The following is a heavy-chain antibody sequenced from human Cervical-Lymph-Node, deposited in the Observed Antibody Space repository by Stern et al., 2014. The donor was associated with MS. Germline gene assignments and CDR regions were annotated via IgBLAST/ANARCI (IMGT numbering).Heavy chain of an antibody. Sequence: QVQMQESGPGLIKPSETLSLTCSVSGVSVRSSNYYWGWIRQSPGKGLEWIESFHYGGSPYYRRSLKSRIPVSADPSKTKLPLKLPSVTAADTAVYYCARHSEIAMVNDWFDPWGQGTLVTVSS. J-gene: IGHJ5*02. V-gene: IGHV4-39*01. CDR1: GVSVRSSNYY. D-gene: IGHD5-18*01. CDR2: FHYGGSP. CDR3: ARHSEIAMVNDWFDP.